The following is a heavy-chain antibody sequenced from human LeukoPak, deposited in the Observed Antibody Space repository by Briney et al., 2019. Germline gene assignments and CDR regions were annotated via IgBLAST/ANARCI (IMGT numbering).Heavy chain of an antibody. V-gene: IGHV4-30-2*01. J-gene: IGHJ6*03. CDR2: IYHSGST. CDR3: AREDIVVVPAAIRSGVSYYYYMDV. CDR1: GGSISSGGYY. D-gene: IGHD2-2*02. Sequence: SETLSLTCTVSGGSISSGGYYWSWIRQPPGKGLEWIGYIYHSGSTYYNPSLKSRVTISVDRSKNQFSLKLSSVTAADTAVYYCAREDIVVVPAAIRSGVSYYYYMDVWGKGTTVTVSS.